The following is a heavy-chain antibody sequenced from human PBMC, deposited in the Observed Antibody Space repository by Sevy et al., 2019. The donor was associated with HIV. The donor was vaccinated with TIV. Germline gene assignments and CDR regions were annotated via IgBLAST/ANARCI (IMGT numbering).Heavy chain of an antibody. CDR2: ISWDGGRT. J-gene: IGHJ4*02. CDR3: SKDKHDSTGYYFDY. Sequence: GGSLRLSCAASGFSFDDYTMHWVRQAPGKGLEWASLISWDGGRTYYADSVKGRFTISRDNSKNSLFLQMNSLRTEDTALYYCSKDKHDSTGYYFDYWGQGTLVTVSS. V-gene: IGHV3-43*01. D-gene: IGHD3-22*01. CDR1: GFSFDDYT.